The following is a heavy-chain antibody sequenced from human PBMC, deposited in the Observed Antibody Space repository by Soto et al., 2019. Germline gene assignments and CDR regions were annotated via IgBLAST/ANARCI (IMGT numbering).Heavy chain of an antibody. CDR3: AGDKYYADYLHLDY. J-gene: IGHJ4*02. CDR1: GLSVSSNY. V-gene: IGHV3-66*01. D-gene: IGHD4-17*01. CDR2: IYSGGST. Sequence: EVRLVESGGGLVQPGGSLRLSCVASGLSVSSNYMSWVRQAPGKGLEWVSVIYSGGSTHYADSVKDRFTISRDNSRNMLYVQMNSLRAEDTAVHYCAGDKYYADYLHLDYWGQGTLVTVSS.